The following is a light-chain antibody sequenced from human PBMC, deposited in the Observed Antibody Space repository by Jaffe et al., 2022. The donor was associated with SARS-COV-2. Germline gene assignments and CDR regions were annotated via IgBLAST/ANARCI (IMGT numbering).Light chain of an antibody. CDR3: CSYSGKYRV. V-gene: IGLV2-11*01. J-gene: IGLJ1*01. Sequence: QSALTQPRSVSGSPGQSVTISCTGTSSDVGGYNYVSWYQHHPGKAPKVMIYDVSKRPSGVPDRFSGSKSGNTASLTISGLQAEDEADYYCCSYSGKYRVFGTGTKVTVL. CDR1: SSDVGGYNY. CDR2: DVS.